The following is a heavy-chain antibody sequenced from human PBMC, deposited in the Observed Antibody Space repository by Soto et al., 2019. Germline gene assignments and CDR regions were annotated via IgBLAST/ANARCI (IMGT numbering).Heavy chain of an antibody. J-gene: IGHJ4*02. CDR2: IYYSGST. CDR1: GGSISSGGYY. Sequence: SETLSLTCTVSGGSISSGGYYWSWIRQHPGKGLEWIGYIYYSGSTYYNPSLKSRVTISVDTSKNQFSLKLSSVTAADTAVYYCARGSITMVRGVIRYFDYWGQGTLVTVSS. CDR3: ARGSITMVRGVIRYFDY. V-gene: IGHV4-31*03. D-gene: IGHD3-10*01.